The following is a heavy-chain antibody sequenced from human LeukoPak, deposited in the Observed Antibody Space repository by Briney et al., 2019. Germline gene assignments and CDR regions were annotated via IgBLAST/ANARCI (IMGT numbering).Heavy chain of an antibody. CDR3: ARGRAPGARSIVVVLAAMVPFEY. D-gene: IGHD2-15*01. CDR1: GYTFTGYY. V-gene: IGHV1-2*02. J-gene: IGHJ4*02. CDR2: IDANSGGT. Sequence: GASVKVSCKASGYTFTGYYMHWVRQAPGQGLEWMGWIDANSGGTNYAQKFQGRVTMTRDTSISTAYMELSRLRSDDTAVYYCARGRAPGARSIVVVLAAMVPFEYWGQGTLVTVSS.